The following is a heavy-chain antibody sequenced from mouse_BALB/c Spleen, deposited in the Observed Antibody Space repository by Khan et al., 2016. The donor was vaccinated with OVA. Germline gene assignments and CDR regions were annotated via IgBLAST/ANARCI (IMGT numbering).Heavy chain of an antibody. Sequence: EVELVESGGDLVKPGGSLKLSCAASGFTFSTYGMSWVRQTPDKRLEWVATVSTGGGYTYYQDSVKGRFTISRDNAKNTLYLQMSGLKSEDTAIFYCARLAYCYDGEEFAYWGQGTLVTVSA. D-gene: IGHD1-1*01. CDR1: GFTFSTYG. CDR2: VSTGGGYT. CDR3: ARLAYCYDGEEFAY. J-gene: IGHJ3*01. V-gene: IGHV5-6*01.